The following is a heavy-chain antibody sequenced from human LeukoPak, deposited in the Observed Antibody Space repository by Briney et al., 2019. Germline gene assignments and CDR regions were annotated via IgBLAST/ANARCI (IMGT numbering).Heavy chain of an antibody. Sequence: SETLSLTCTVSGGSISSYYWSWIRQPPGKGLEWIGYIYYSGSTNYNPSLKSRVTISVDTSKNQFSLKLSSVTAADTAVYYCARMDVIAVAGLFFDTWGQGTLVTVSS. V-gene: IGHV4-59*01. J-gene: IGHJ5*02. CDR1: GGSISSYY. D-gene: IGHD6-19*01. CDR2: IYYSGST. CDR3: ARMDVIAVAGLFFDT.